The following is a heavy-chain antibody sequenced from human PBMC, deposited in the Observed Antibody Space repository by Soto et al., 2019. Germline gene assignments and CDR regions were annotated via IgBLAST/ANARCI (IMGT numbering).Heavy chain of an antibody. J-gene: IGHJ6*02. CDR1: GFTFSSYW. CDR3: ERTVVNYYYYGMDV. CDR2: INSDGSST. D-gene: IGHD3-22*01. Sequence: EVQLVESGGGLVQPGGSLRLSCAASGFTFSSYWMHWVRQAPGKGLVWVSRINSDGSSTSYADSVKGRFTISRDNAKNTLYLQMNSLRAEDTAVYYCERTVVNYYYYGMDVWGQGTTVTVSS. V-gene: IGHV3-74*01.